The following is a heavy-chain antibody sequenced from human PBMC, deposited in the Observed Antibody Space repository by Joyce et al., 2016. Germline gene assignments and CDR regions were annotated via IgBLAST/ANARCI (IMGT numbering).Heavy chain of an antibody. CDR1: GVTFGRFV. CDR2: LSYDGRKT. Sequence: QVNLEESGGGVVQPGRSLTLSCGASGVTFGRFVMHWVRQAPGKGLEWVAILSYDGRKTYYSKSVEGRFTISRDISKKTLFLQMTNLRSDDTAVYYCRMEGSRSQPLDSWGQGTLVTVSS. J-gene: IGHJ4*02. V-gene: IGHV3-30*03. CDR3: RMEGSRSQPLDS. D-gene: IGHD3-3*01.